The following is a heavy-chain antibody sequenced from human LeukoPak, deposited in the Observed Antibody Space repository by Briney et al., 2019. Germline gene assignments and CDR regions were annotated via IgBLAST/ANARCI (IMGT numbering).Heavy chain of an antibody. CDR2: IYYSGST. Sequence: SQTLSLTCTVSGGSISSGDYYWSWIRQPPGKGLEWIGYIYYSGSTYYNPSLKSRVTISVDTSKNQFCLKLSSVTAADTAVYYCARLPDTRYCSSTSCYTAAVTTFDIWGQGTMVTVSS. CDR3: ARLPDTRYCSSTSCYTAAVTTFDI. J-gene: IGHJ3*02. CDR1: GGSISSGDYY. D-gene: IGHD2-2*02. V-gene: IGHV4-30-4*08.